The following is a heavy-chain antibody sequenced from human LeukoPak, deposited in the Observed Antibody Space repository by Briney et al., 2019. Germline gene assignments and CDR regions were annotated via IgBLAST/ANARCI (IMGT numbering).Heavy chain of an antibody. J-gene: IGHJ3*02. CDR1: AFTFRSYW. V-gene: IGHV3-7*01. D-gene: IGHD4-17*01. CDR3: ARYGNNVDNAFDI. CDR2: IKEDGSEN. Sequence: GGSLRLSCAASAFTFRSYWMSWVRQAPGKGLEWVANIKEDGSENYYVDSVKGRFTISRDNAENSLYLQMNSLRVEDSALYYCARYGNNVDNAFDIWGQGTMVTVSS.